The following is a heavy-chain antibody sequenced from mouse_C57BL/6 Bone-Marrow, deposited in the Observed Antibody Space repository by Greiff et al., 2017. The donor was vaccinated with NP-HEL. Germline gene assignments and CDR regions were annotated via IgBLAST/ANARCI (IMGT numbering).Heavy chain of an antibody. CDR1: GYTFTDYN. CDR2: INPNNGGT. Sequence: EVQLQQSGPELVKPGASVKIPCKASGYTFTDYNMDWVKQSHGKSLEWIGDINPNNGGTIYNQKFKGQATLTEDKSSSKAYMELRRLTSEDTAVYYRAREGWLPFFEYWGQGATLTVAS. D-gene: IGHD2-3*01. J-gene: IGHJ2*01. CDR3: AREGWLPFFEY. V-gene: IGHV1-18*01.